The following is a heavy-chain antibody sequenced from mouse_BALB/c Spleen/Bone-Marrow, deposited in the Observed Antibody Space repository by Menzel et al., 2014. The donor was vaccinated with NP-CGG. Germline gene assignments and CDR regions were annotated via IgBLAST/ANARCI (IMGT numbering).Heavy chain of an antibody. CDR3: ASYYGYDEGFAY. J-gene: IGHJ3*01. CDR2: IDPSDSYT. Sequence: QVQLKESGAELVKPGASVKLSCKASGYTFTSYWMHWVKQRPGQGLEWIGEIDPSDSYTNYNQKFKGKATLTVDKSSSTAYMQFSSLTSEDSAVYYCASYYGYDEGFAYWGQGTLVTVSA. CDR1: GYTFTSYW. D-gene: IGHD2-2*01. V-gene: IGHV1-69*02.